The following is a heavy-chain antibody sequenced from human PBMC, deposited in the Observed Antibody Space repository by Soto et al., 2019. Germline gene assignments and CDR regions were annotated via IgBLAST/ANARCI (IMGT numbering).Heavy chain of an antibody. Sequence: NPSQTLSLTCAISGDSVSSNSAAWSWIRQSPSRGLEWLGRAFYRSKWYNDYAVSVKGRITINPDTSKNLFSLQLNSVTPEDTAVYYCAKEGGNHYYYYGMDVWGQGTTVTVSS. CDR2: AFYRSKWYN. J-gene: IGHJ6*02. CDR1: GDSVSSNSAA. V-gene: IGHV6-1*01. D-gene: IGHD1-26*01. CDR3: AKEGGNHYYYYGMDV.